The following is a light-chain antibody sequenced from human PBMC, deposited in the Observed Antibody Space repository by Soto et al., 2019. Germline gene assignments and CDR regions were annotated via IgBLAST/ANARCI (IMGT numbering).Light chain of an antibody. CDR2: DAS. CDR1: QDIRKY. Sequence: DIQMTQSPSSLSASVGDRVTITCQASQDIRKYLDWYQQKPGKAPKFLIYDASNLETGVPSRFSGSGSGTHFTLTISSLQPEDFAVYYCQQYRDLPITFGQGTRLEIK. CDR3: QQYRDLPIT. J-gene: IGKJ5*01. V-gene: IGKV1-33*01.